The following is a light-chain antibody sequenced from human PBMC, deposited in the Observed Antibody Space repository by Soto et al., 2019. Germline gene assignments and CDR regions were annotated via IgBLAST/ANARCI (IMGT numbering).Light chain of an antibody. J-gene: IGKJ1*01. CDR1: QSVSSNY. CDR3: QQYGSSPWT. V-gene: IGKV3-20*01. CDR2: GAS. Sequence: EIVLTQSPVTLSLSPGERVTLSCRASQSVSSNYLAWYQQKPGQAPRLLIDGASSRATGISDRFSGSGSGTDFTLTISRLEPEDFAVYYCQQYGSSPWTFGQGTKVDIK.